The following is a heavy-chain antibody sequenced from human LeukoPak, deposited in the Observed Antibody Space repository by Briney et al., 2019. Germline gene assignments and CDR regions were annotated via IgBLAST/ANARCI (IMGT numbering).Heavy chain of an antibody. CDR3: VREGNELLSKKFDY. CDR1: GFTFTGYY. D-gene: IGHD2-21*02. CDR2: INPHSGGT. Sequence: ASVKASCKASGFTFTGYYIHWVRQAPGQGLEWMGYINPHSGGTSSPQKFQGRVTMTTDTSISAAYMELSSLISDDTAMYYCVREGNELLSKKFDYWGQGTLVTVSS. J-gene: IGHJ4*02. V-gene: IGHV1-2*02.